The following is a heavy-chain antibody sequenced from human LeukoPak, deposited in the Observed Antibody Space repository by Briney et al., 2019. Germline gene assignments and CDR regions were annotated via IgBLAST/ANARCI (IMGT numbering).Heavy chain of an antibody. CDR1: AGSISSYY. CDR2: IYNSGST. D-gene: IGHD6-6*01. CDR3: ARHVREYGSLAS. V-gene: IGHV4-59*08. Sequence: SETLSLTCTVSAGSISSYYWSWIRQSPGKGLEWIGYIYNSGSTNYNPSLKSRVTMSVDTSKNQFSLKLSSVTTADTAVYYCARHVREYGSLASWGQGTLVTVSS. J-gene: IGHJ5*02.